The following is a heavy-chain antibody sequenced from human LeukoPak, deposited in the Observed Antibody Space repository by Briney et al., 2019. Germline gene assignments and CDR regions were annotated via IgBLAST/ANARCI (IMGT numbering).Heavy chain of an antibody. Sequence: GASVKVSCKATGYTFTSYDINWVRQATGQGLEWMGWMNPNSGNTGYAQKFQGRVTITRNTSISTAYMELSSLRSEDTAVYYCARALLTSDAFDIWGQGTMVTVSS. J-gene: IGHJ3*02. CDR3: ARALLTSDAFDI. CDR2: MNPNSGNT. CDR1: GYTFTSYD. V-gene: IGHV1-8*03. D-gene: IGHD1-26*01.